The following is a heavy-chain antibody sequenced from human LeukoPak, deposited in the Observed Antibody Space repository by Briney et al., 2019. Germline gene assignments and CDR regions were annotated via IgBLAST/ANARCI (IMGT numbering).Heavy chain of an antibody. Sequence: SETLSLTCAVYGGSFSGYYWSWIRQPPGKGLEWIGEINHSGSTNYNPSLKSRVTISVDTSKNQFSLKLSSVTAADTAVYYCARLWIVGVAATRPHGMDVWGKGTTVTVSS. CDR2: INHSGST. J-gene: IGHJ6*04. V-gene: IGHV4-34*01. D-gene: IGHD2-15*01. CDR1: GGSFSGYY. CDR3: ARLWIVGVAATRPHGMDV.